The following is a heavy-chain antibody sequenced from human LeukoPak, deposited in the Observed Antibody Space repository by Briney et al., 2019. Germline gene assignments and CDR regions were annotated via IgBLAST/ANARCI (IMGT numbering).Heavy chain of an antibody. CDR2: INWNGDST. J-gene: IGHJ3*01. CDR1: GLTFDDHG. CDR3: ARAYGKWNDVYFYAFDL. D-gene: IGHD1-20*01. V-gene: IGHV3-20*04. Sequence: PGGSLRLSCAASGLTFDDHGMSWVRQAPGKGLQWVSAINWNGDSTSYADSVKGRFTVSRDNAKSSLYLQMNSLRAEDTALYYCARAYGKWNDVYFYAFDLWGQGTMVTVSS.